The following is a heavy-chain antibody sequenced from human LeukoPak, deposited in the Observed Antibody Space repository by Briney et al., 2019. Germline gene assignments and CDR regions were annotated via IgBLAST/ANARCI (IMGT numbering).Heavy chain of an antibody. D-gene: IGHD2-8*01. V-gene: IGHV6-1*01. CDR3: ARDLNGAVAFDI. J-gene: IGHJ3*02. CDR1: GDSVSSNTAA. CDR2: TYYRSKWNN. Sequence: SQTLSLTCAISGDSVSSNTAAWNWIRQSPSRGLEWLGRTYYRSKWNNNYAVSVKGRITINPDTSKNQFSLQLNSVTPEDTAIYYCARDLNGAVAFDIWGPGTMVTVSP.